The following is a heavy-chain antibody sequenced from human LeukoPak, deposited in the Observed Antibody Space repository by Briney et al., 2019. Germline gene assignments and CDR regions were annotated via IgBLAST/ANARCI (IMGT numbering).Heavy chain of an antibody. CDR1: GFTFSTYS. Sequence: GGSLRLSCAASGFTFSTYSMNWVRQAPGKGLEWVSSISSSSDYIYYADSVKGRFSITRDNARNSLYLQMNSLRAEDTAVYYCARDLGSGFESFDYWGQGTLVTVSS. V-gene: IGHV3-21*01. J-gene: IGHJ4*02. CDR3: ARDLGSGFESFDY. CDR2: ISSSSDYI. D-gene: IGHD5-12*01.